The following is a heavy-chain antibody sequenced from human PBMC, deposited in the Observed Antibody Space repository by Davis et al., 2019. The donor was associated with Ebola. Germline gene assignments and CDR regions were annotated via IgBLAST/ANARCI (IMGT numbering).Heavy chain of an antibody. J-gene: IGHJ4*02. CDR3: AHLGPQRYCSGGGCHGYLDY. V-gene: IGHV1-46*01. Sequence: ASVKVSCKASGYTFTSYYMHWVRQAPGQGLEWMGIINPSGGSTSYAQKFQGRLTITADESTRTAYMELNGLRSEDTAVYYCAHLGPQRYCSGGGCHGYLDYWGQGTLVTVSS. CDR2: INPSGGST. D-gene: IGHD2-15*01. CDR1: GYTFTSYY.